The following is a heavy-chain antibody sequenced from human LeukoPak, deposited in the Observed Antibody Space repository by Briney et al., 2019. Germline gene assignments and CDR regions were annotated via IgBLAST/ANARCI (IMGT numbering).Heavy chain of an antibody. V-gene: IGHV3-30-3*01. CDR1: GFTFSSYA. CDR2: ISYDGSNK. Sequence: GGSLRLSCAASGFTFSSYAMHWVRQAPGKGLEWVAVISYDGSNKYYADSVKGRFTISRDNSKNTLYLQMNSLRAEDTAVYYCARETGIAAAGYWGQGTLVTVSS. J-gene: IGHJ4*02. CDR3: ARETGIAAAGY. D-gene: IGHD6-13*01.